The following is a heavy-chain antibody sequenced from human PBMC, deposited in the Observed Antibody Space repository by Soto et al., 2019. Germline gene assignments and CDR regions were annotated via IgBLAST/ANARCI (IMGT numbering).Heavy chain of an antibody. D-gene: IGHD6-19*01. CDR3: AREVHTTVPHIPIAVAGHPDAFDI. Sequence: PGGSLRLSCAASGFTFSSYAMSWVRQAPGKGLEWVSAISGSGGSTYYAQKFQGRVTITADKSTSTAYMELSSLRSEDTAVYYCAREVHTTVPHIPIAVAGHPDAFDIWGQGTMVTVSS. CDR1: GFTFSSYA. V-gene: IGHV3-23*01. CDR2: ISGSGGST. J-gene: IGHJ3*02.